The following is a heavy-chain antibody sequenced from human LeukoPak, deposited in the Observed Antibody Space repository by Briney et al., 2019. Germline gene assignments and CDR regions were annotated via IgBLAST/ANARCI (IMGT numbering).Heavy chain of an antibody. V-gene: IGHV1-46*01. Sequence: ASVKVSCKASGCTFTSYYMHWVRQAPGQGLEWMGIINPSGGSTSYAQKFQGRVPMTRDTSTSTVYMELSSLRSEDTAVYYCARDGRIAVAGTVPNWFDPWGQGTLVTVSS. D-gene: IGHD6-19*01. J-gene: IGHJ5*02. CDR2: INPSGGST. CDR3: ARDGRIAVAGTVPNWFDP. CDR1: GCTFTSYY.